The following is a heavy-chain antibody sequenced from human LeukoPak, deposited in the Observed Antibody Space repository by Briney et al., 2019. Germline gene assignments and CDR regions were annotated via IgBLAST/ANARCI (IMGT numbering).Heavy chain of an antibody. D-gene: IGHD3-10*01. CDR2: MNPNSGNT. V-gene: IGHV1-8*01. Sequence: VASVKVSCKASGYTFTSYDINWVRQATGQGLEWMGWMNPNSGNTGYAQKFQGRVTMTRNTSISTAYMELSRLRSDDTAVYYCARVRIWFGAPDYYGMDVWGQGTTVTVSS. J-gene: IGHJ6*02. CDR1: GYTFTSYD. CDR3: ARVRIWFGAPDYYGMDV.